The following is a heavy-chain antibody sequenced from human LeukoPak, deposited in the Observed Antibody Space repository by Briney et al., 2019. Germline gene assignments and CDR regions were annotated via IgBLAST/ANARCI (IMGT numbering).Heavy chain of an antibody. J-gene: IGHJ4*02. CDR3: AKTTTGYSSGRYPAWPIDY. D-gene: IGHD2-15*01. CDR2: IFDRGGSA. Sequence: PGGSLRLSCAASGFTFGSYAMYWVRQAPGKGLEWVSGIFDRGGSAHYADSVKGRFTISRDNPKDTVYLQMDSLRAEDTATYYCAKTTTGYSSGRYPAWPIDYWGQGTLVTVSS. CDR1: GFTFGSYA. V-gene: IGHV3-23*01.